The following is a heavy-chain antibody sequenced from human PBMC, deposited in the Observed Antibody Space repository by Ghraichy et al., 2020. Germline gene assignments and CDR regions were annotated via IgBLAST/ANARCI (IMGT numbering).Heavy chain of an antibody. Sequence: GGSLRLSCAASGFTFSSYAMSWVRQAPGKGLEWVSAISGSGGSTYYADSVKGRVTISRDNSENTLYLQMNSLRAEDTAIYNCAKTGFQSGYVFDYLGQGTLVIVSS. D-gene: IGHD3-22*01. CDR2: ISGSGGST. J-gene: IGHJ4*02. V-gene: IGHV3-23*01. CDR3: AKTGFQSGYVFDY. CDR1: GFTFSSYA.